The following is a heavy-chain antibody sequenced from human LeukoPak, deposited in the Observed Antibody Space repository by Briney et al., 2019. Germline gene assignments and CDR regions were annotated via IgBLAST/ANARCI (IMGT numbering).Heavy chain of an antibody. CDR3: ATDLPREYYGSGSPWGY. D-gene: IGHD3-10*01. J-gene: IGHJ4*02. Sequence: ASVKVSCKVSGNTLTDLSIHWVRQAPGKGLEWMGGFDPEDGETIYAQKFQGRVTMTEDTSTDTAYMELSSLRSEDTAVYYCATDLPREYYGSGSPWGYWGQGTLVTVSS. CDR1: GNTLTDLS. CDR2: FDPEDGET. V-gene: IGHV1-24*01.